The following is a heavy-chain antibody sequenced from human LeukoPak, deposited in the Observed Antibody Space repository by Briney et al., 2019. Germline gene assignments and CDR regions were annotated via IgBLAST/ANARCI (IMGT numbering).Heavy chain of an antibody. D-gene: IGHD1-26*01. J-gene: IGHJ6*03. V-gene: IGHV1-18*01. Sequence: ASVKVSCKASGYTFNSAGISWVRQAPGQGLEWMGWINAYNDNPKYAEKLQGRVTMTTDTSTSTAYMELRSLRSDDTAVYYCARTTNSYYYYYYIDVWGKGTTVTVSS. CDR2: INAYNDNP. CDR3: ARTTNSYYYYYYIDV. CDR1: GYTFNSAG.